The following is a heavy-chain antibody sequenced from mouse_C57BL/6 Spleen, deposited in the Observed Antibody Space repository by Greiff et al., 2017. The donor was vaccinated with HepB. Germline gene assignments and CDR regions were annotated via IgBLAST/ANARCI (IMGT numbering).Heavy chain of an antibody. V-gene: IGHV1-80*01. J-gene: IGHJ2*01. Sequence: QVQLQQSGAELVKPGASVKISCKASGYAFSSYWMNWVKQGPGKGLEGMGQIYPGDGDTNYNGKFKGKATLTADKSSSTAYMQLSSLTSEDSAVYFCARSFYHWGQGTTLTVSS. CDR1: GYAFSSYW. CDR2: IYPGDGDT. CDR3: ARSFYH.